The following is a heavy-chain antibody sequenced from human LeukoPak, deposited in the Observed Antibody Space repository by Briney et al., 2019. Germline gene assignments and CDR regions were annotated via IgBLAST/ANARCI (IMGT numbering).Heavy chain of an antibody. Sequence: ASVKVSCKASGYTFTSYGISGVRQAPGQRVEWRGWISAYNGNTNYAQKLQGRVTMTTDTSTSTAYMELRSLRSDDTAVYDCARSTLLWFGSSWFDPWGQGTLVTVSS. J-gene: IGHJ5*02. CDR2: ISAYNGNT. CDR1: GYTFTSYG. V-gene: IGHV1-18*04. D-gene: IGHD3-10*01. CDR3: ARSTLLWFGSSWFDP.